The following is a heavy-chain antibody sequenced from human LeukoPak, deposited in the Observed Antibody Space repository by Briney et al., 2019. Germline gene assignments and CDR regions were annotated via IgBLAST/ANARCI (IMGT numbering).Heavy chain of an antibody. J-gene: IGHJ4*02. D-gene: IGHD2-2*01. CDR2: IHYSGGT. CDR1: GGSISSGY. V-gene: IGHV4-59*08. Sequence: SETLSLTCTVSGGSISSGYWSWIRQPPGKGLEWIGYIHYSGGTNYTPSLRSRITISVDTSKTQFSLKLSSVTAADTAVYYCATLRGSSSAVFDYWGQGTLVTVSS. CDR3: ATLRGSSSAVFDY.